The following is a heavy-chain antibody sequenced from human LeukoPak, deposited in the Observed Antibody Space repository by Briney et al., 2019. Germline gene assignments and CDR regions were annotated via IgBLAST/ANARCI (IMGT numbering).Heavy chain of an antibody. CDR1: GGSISSYY. V-gene: IGHV4-59*01. CDR3: ARADFSGGSCYAFDI. D-gene: IGHD2-15*01. CDR2: IYYSGNT. J-gene: IGHJ3*02. Sequence: SETLSLTCTVSGGSISSYYWSWIRQPPGKGRHWIGYIYYSGNTNYNPSLKGRVTMSVDTSKNQFSLKLSSVTAADTAVYYCARADFSGGSCYAFDIWGQGTMVTVSS.